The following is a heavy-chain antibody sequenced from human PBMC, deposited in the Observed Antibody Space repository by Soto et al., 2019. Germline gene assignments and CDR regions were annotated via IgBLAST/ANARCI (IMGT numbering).Heavy chain of an antibody. CDR1: GITFSSYS. Sequence: QVVLLESGGGVVEPGRSLRLSCVTSGITFSSYSMHWVRQAPGKGLEWVSSISFDGSHKNYADSVRGRFTISRDNSKNTLFLHMTGLRGEDTDVYRCAKYSARSFDYWGQGTLVTVS. V-gene: IGHV3-30*18. CDR2: ISFDGSHK. CDR3: AKYSARSFDY. J-gene: IGHJ4*02. D-gene: IGHD2-15*01.